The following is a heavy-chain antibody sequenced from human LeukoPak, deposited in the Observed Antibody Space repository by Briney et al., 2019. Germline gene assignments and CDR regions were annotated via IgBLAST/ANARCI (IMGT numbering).Heavy chain of an antibody. D-gene: IGHD6-19*01. CDR1: GYTFTSYG. CDR3: ARGYSTGSLLY. Sequence: ASVKVSCKASGYTFTSYGITWVRQAPGQGLEWMGWISVYNGNTNYAQKLQGRVTVTTDTSTSTAYMELTSLKSDDTAVYYCARGYSTGSLLYWGQGTLVTVSS. CDR2: ISVYNGNT. J-gene: IGHJ4*02. V-gene: IGHV1-18*01.